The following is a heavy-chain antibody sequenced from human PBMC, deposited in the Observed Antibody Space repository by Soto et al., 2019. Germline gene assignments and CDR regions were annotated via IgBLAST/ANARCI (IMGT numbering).Heavy chain of an antibody. CDR3: ARDPYHVLMVNAPNLYGMDV. CDR2: ISAYNGNT. CDR1: GYTFTSYG. D-gene: IGHD2-8*01. J-gene: IGHJ6*02. Sequence: ASVKVSCKASGYTFTSYGISWVRQAPGQGLEWMGWISAYNGNTNYPQSLQGRLTMTTDTSTTTACMELRNLRSDDTAVYYCARDPYHVLMVNAPNLYGMDVWGQGTTVTVSS. V-gene: IGHV1-18*01.